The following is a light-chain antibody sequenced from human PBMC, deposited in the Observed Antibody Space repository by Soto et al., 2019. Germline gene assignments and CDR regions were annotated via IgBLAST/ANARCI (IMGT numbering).Light chain of an antibody. Sequence: QSALTQPASVSGSPGQTITISCTGTSGDSGDYVYVSWFQQLPGKAPKLLLYEVSTRPSGVSNRFSGSKSGSAASLIISGLQAEDEADYYCSSYTTSSTRYVFGPGSKVTVL. J-gene: IGLJ1*01. CDR2: EVS. V-gene: IGLV2-14*01. CDR1: SGDSGDYVY. CDR3: SSYTTSSTRYV.